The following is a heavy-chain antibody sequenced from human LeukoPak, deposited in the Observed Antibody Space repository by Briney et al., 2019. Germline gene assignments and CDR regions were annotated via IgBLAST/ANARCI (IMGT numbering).Heavy chain of an antibody. V-gene: IGHV3-30-3*01. J-gene: IGHJ4*02. CDR3: ARGRPHGNDY. Sequence: GRSLRLSCAASGFTFSSYAMHWVRQAPGKGLEWVAVISYDGSNKYYADSVKGRFSISRDNAKNTLYLQINSLRVEDTAVYYCARGRPHGNDYWGQGTLVTVSS. CDR1: GFTFSSYA. CDR2: ISYDGSNK. D-gene: IGHD4-23*01.